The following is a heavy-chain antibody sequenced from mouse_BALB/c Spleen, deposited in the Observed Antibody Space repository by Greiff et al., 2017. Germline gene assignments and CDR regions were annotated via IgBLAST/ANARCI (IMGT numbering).Heavy chain of an antibody. J-gene: IGHJ4*01. CDR3: NAYYYGSSYRYAMDY. Sequence: VQLQQSGAELVRSGASVKLSCTASGFNIKDYYMHWVKQRPEQGLEWIGWIDPENGDTEYAPKFQGKATMTADTSSNTAYLQLSSLTSEDTAVYYCNAYYYGSSYRYAMDYWGQGTSVTVSS. D-gene: IGHD1-1*01. CDR1: GFNIKDYY. V-gene: IGHV14-4*02. CDR2: IDPENGDT.